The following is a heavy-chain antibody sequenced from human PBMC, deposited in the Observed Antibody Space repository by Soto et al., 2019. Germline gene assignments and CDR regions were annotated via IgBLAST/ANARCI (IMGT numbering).Heavy chain of an antibody. CDR3: VRCYCSVGSCYACWAFDF. CDR2: ISPSTGDT. D-gene: IGHD2-15*01. V-gene: IGHV1-18*01. Sequence: QVQLVQSGGEVKKPGASVKVSCQASGYTFNSYAISWVRQAPGQGLEWMGWISPSTGDTDQAQNFLSRVIMISDIATNTAYMGLMSLRSDDTAVYYCVRCYCSVGSCYACWAFDFWGRGALVTVSS. J-gene: IGHJ5*01. CDR1: GYTFNSYA.